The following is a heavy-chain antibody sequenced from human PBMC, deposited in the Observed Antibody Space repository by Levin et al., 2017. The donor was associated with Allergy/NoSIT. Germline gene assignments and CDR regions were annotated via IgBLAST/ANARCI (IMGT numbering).Heavy chain of an antibody. CDR1: GYTFTAYY. D-gene: IGHD1-26*01. Sequence: GESLKISCKASGYTFTAYYIQWLRQAPGQGLEWMGWINPNRGGTNYAQKFQGRLTMTSDTSLTTAYLDLSSLRSDDTAVYYCAISTSWEPPPYWGQGTLVTVSS. V-gene: IGHV1-2*02. J-gene: IGHJ4*02. CDR2: INPNRGGT. CDR3: AISTSWEPPPY.